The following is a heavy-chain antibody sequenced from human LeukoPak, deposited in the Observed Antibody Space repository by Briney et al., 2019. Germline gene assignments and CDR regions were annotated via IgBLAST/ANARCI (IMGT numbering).Heavy chain of an antibody. V-gene: IGHV3-48*03. Sequence: GGSLRLSCAASGFTFSSHEMNWVRQAPRKGLEWVSYISSSGATIYYADSVKGRFTISRVNAKNTLYLQMNTLRAEDTAVYYCAGMGSGYYLDYWGQGTLVTVSS. D-gene: IGHD2-15*01. CDR1: GFTFSSHE. J-gene: IGHJ4*02. CDR2: ISSSGATI. CDR3: AGMGSGYYLDY.